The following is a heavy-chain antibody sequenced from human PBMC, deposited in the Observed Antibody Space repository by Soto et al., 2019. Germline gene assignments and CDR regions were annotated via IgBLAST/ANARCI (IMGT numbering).Heavy chain of an antibody. D-gene: IGHD2-15*01. J-gene: IGHJ4*02. V-gene: IGHV3-30*18. CDR2: ISSDGGDK. CDR3: VKGSEVARQELDH. Sequence: QVQLVESGGGVVQPGRSPRLSCAASGFTFSNFGMHWVRQAPGKGLEWVAAISSDGGDKYYSHSVKDRFTISRDNSKNTLFLQMNGLRVEDTAVYYCVKGSEVARQELDHWGQGILVTVSS. CDR1: GFTFSNFG.